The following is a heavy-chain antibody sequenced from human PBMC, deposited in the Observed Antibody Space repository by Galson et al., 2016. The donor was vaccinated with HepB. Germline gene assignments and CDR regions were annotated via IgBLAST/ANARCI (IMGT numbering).Heavy chain of an antibody. V-gene: IGHV6-1*01. CDR1: GDSVSGTTIA. CDR3: ARDGYTSGWHGAFEI. J-gene: IGHJ3*02. Sequence: CAISGDSVSGTTIAWNWIRHSPSRGLEWLGRTYYRSKWYYDYAGSVKSRITINPDTSRNQFSLQLNSVTPEDTAVYCCARDGYTSGWHGAFEIWGQGTMVTVSS. CDR2: TYYRSKWYY. D-gene: IGHD6-19*01.